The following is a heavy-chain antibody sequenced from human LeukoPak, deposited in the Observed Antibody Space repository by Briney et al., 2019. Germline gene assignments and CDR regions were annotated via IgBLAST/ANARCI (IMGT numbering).Heavy chain of an antibody. CDR1: GGSFSGYY. Sequence: PSETLSLTCAVDGGSFSGYYWSWIRQPPGKGLEWIGEINHSGSTNYNPSLKSRVTISVDTSKNQFSLKLSSVTAADTAVYYCARGLNMTTVTTLTWGQGTLVTVSS. V-gene: IGHV4-34*01. J-gene: IGHJ5*02. CDR3: ARGLNMTTVTTLT. D-gene: IGHD4-17*01. CDR2: INHSGST.